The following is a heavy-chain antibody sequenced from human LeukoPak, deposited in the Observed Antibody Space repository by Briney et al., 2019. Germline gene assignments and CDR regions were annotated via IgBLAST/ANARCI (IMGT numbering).Heavy chain of an antibody. J-gene: IGHJ4*02. Sequence: GGSLRLSCAASGFTFSSYEMNWVRQAPGKGLEWVSYISSSGSTIYYADSVKRRFTISRDNAKNSLYLQMNSLRAEDTAVYYCARDTNYYDSSGYSVWGQGTLVTVSS. CDR2: ISSSGSTI. V-gene: IGHV3-48*03. CDR3: ARDTNYYDSSGYSV. CDR1: GFTFSSYE. D-gene: IGHD3-22*01.